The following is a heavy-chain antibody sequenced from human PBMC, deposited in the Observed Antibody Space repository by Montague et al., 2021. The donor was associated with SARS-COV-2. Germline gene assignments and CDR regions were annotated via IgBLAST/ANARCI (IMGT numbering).Heavy chain of an antibody. CDR1: GGSITDYS. D-gene: IGHD3-10*01. J-gene: IGHJ5*02. CDR2: VFKSGGT. V-gene: IGHV4-59*08. CDR3: ARRASSFDDWFDL. Sequence: SETLSLTCTVSGGSITDYSWAWIRQPPGKALKWIGYVFKSGGTSYNPSLKNRVTMSVDTSKSHFSLRLTSVTAADTAVYYCARRASSFDDWFDLWGQGALVTVSS.